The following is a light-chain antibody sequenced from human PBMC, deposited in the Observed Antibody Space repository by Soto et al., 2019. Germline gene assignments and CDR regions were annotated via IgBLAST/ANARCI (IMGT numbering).Light chain of an antibody. CDR1: QSISSW. CDR2: KAS. CDR3: QQYNSYLWT. J-gene: IGKJ1*01. V-gene: IGKV1-5*03. Sequence: DIPMNQSPSTLSATVGDRVTIDCRASQSISSWLAWYQQKPGKAPKLLIYKASSLESGVPSRFSGSGSGTEFTLTISSLQPDDFATYYCQQYNSYLWTFGQGTKVDI.